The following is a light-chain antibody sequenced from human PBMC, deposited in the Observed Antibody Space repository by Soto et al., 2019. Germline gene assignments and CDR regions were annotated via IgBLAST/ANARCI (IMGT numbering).Light chain of an antibody. CDR3: CSYAGSSTWV. CDR2: EGS. CDR1: SSDFGSYNL. J-gene: IGLJ3*02. Sequence: QSVLTQPASVSGSPGQSITISCTGSSSDFGSYNLVSWYQQHPGEAPKLMIYEGSKRPSGVSNRFSTSKSVSTASLTISGLQAEDEAHYYCCSYAGSSTWVFGGGTQLTVL. V-gene: IGLV2-23*01.